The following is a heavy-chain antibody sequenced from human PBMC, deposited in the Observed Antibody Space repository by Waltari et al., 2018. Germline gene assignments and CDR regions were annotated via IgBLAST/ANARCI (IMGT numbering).Heavy chain of an antibody. CDR3: ALTNYYYIWWSYRPYYFDY. J-gene: IGHJ4*02. CDR1: GFSLSTSGVG. Sequence: QITLKESGPTLVRPTQTLTLTCTFAGFSLSTSGVGVGWIRRHPGTPLEWLALIYWNDDKRYSPSLKSRLTITKDTSKNQVVLTMTNMDPVDTATYYCALTNYYYIWWSYRPYYFDYWGQGTLVTVSS. V-gene: IGHV2-5*01. D-gene: IGHD3-16*02. CDR2: IYWNDDK.